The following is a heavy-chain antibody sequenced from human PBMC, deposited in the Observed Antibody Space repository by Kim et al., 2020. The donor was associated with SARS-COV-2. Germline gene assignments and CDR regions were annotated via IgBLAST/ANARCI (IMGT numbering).Heavy chain of an antibody. CDR3: AREWGTGYSYGYGSFDY. CDR2: IYYSGST. J-gene: IGHJ4*02. D-gene: IGHD5-18*01. Sequence: SETLSLTCTVSGGSISSGDYYWSWIRQPPGKGLEWIGYIYYSGSTYYNPSLKSRVTISVDTSKNQFSLKLSSVTAADTAVYYCAREWGTGYSYGYGSFDYWGQGTLVTVSS. V-gene: IGHV4-30-4*01. CDR1: GGSISSGDYY.